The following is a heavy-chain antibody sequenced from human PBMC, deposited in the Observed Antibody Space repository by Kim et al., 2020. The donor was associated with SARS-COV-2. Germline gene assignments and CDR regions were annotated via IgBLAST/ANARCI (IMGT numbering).Heavy chain of an antibody. CDR1: GDSVSSNSAA. V-gene: IGHV6-1*01. Sequence: SQTLSLTCAISGDSVSSNSAAWNWIRQSPSRGLEWLGRTYYRSKWYNDYAVSVKSRITINPDTSKNQFSLQLNSVTPEDTAGYYCARAHRGYSSSSGAFDIWGQGTMVTVSS. D-gene: IGHD6-6*01. CDR3: ARAHRGYSSSSGAFDI. CDR2: TYYRSKWYN. J-gene: IGHJ3*02.